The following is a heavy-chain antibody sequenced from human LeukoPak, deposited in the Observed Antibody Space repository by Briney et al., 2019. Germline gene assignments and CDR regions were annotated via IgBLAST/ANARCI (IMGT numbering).Heavy chain of an antibody. Sequence: GGSLRLSWAASGFTFSSYWMSWVRQAPGKGLEWVANIKQDGSEKYYVDSVKGRFTISRDNAKNSLYLQMNTLRPEDTAVYYCARERQNKDFWIGGDCWGQGTLVTVSS. CDR2: IKQDGSEK. V-gene: IGHV3-7*01. D-gene: IGHD3-3*01. CDR1: GFTFSSYW. J-gene: IGHJ4*02. CDR3: ARERQNKDFWIGGDC.